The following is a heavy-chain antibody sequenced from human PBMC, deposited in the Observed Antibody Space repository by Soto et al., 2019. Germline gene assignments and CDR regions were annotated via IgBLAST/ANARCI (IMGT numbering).Heavy chain of an antibody. CDR1: GASISEYC. Sequence: QVQLQESGPGLVKPSETLSLTCTVSGASISEYCWSWSRQPAGKGLEWMGRISSTGNIHYNPSFRSRLTMSIDTCRDQFSLRLTSVTAAGTPVYYCARESGDNWAYGARWGQGTQVIVSS. V-gene: IGHV4-4*07. CDR2: ISSTGNI. J-gene: IGHJ4*02. CDR3: ARESGDNWAYGAR. D-gene: IGHD1-20*01.